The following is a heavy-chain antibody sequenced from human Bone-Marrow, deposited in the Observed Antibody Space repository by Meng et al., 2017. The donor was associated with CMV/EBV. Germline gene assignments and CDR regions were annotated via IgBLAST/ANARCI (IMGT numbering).Heavy chain of an antibody. V-gene: IGHV3-23*03. CDR1: GFTFSSYA. Sequence: GGSLRLSCAASGFTFSSYAMSWVRQAPGKGLEWVSVIYSGGSSTYYADSVKGRFTISRDNSKNTLYLQMNSLRAEDTAVYYCAKEGPDCGSDCYLYWGQGTLVTVSS. CDR3: AKEGPDCGSDCYLY. CDR2: IYSGGSST. J-gene: IGHJ4*02. D-gene: IGHD2-21*01.